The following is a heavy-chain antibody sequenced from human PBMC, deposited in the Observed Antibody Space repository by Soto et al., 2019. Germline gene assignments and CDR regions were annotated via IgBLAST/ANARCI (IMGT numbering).Heavy chain of an antibody. J-gene: IGHJ4*02. V-gene: IGHV4-59*08. CDR2: IYYSGST. CDR3: ARHEHNWSGFDY. D-gene: IGHD1-20*01. Sequence: SEPLRHRNSVLCGSIGSHCGRCIRQPPGKGLEWIGYIYYSGSTNYNPSLKSRVTISVDTSKNQFSLKLSSVTATDTAVYYCARHEHNWSGFDYWGQGSLVTVSS. CDR1: CGSIGSHC.